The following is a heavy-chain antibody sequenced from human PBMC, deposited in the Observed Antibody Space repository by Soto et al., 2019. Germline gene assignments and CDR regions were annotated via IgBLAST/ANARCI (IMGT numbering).Heavy chain of an antibody. Sequence: SETLSLTCTVSGGSISSHYWSWIRQPPGKGLEWIGYIYYSGSTNYNPSLKSRVTISVDTSKNQVSLKLSSVTAADTAVYYCARAPDYYGSGYYYYGMDVWGQGTTVTVSS. J-gene: IGHJ6*02. CDR2: IYYSGST. CDR1: GGSISSHY. CDR3: ARAPDYYGSGYYYYGMDV. D-gene: IGHD3-10*01. V-gene: IGHV4-59*11.